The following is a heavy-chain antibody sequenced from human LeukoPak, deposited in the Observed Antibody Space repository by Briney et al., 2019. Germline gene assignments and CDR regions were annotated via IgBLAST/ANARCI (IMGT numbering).Heavy chain of an antibody. V-gene: IGHV3-11*04. J-gene: IGHJ4*02. CDR2: ISSSSSSI. D-gene: IGHD6-13*01. CDR1: GGSFSGYY. Sequence: LSLTCAVYGGSFSGYYWSWIRQPPGKGLEWVSHISSSSSSIYYADSVKGRFSISRDNAKNSLYLQMNSLRDEDTAVYYCARSGYGSRWYFFDHWGQGTLVTVSS. CDR3: ARSGYGSRWYFFDH.